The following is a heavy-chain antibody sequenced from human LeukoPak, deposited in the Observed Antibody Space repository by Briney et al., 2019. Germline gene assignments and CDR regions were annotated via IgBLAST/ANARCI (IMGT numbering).Heavy chain of an antibody. D-gene: IGHD3-22*01. J-gene: IGHJ4*02. Sequence: GGSLRLSCAASRFRFSAYGMYWVRQAPGKGLEWVAVISYDGSNEYYADSVKGRFTISRDNSKNTLYLQMNSLRVEDTAVYYCARVLNYYDSSGYYFSYWGQGTLVTVSS. V-gene: IGHV3-30*03. CDR2: ISYDGSNE. CDR3: ARVLNYYDSSGYYFSY. CDR1: RFRFSAYG.